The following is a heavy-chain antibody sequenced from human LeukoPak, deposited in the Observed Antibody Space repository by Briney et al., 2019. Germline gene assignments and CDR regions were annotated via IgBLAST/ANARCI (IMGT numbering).Heavy chain of an antibody. CDR2: IIPILGIA. CDR1: GGTFSSYA. D-gene: IGHD1-14*01. J-gene: IGHJ3*02. Sequence: SVKVSCKASGGTFSSYAISWVRQAPGQGLEWIGRIIPILGIANYAQKFQGRVTITADKSTSTAYMELSSLRSEDTAVYYCARELERGGNHHDAFDIWGQGTMVTVSS. CDR3: ARELERGGNHHDAFDI. V-gene: IGHV1-69*04.